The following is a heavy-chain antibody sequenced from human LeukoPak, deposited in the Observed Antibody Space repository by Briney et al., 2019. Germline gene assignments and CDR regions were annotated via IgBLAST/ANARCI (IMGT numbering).Heavy chain of an antibody. D-gene: IGHD3-22*01. V-gene: IGHV3-7*01. CDR1: GFTFSNYW. CDR3: AVYYYDSSGYYYFDY. J-gene: IGHJ4*02. CDR2: IKQDGSEK. Sequence: GGSLRLSCAASGFTFSNYWMNWVRQAPGKGLEWVANIKQDGSEKYYVDSVKGRFTISRDNAKNSLYLQVNSLRAEDTAVYYCAVYYYDSSGYYYFDYWGQGTLVTVSS.